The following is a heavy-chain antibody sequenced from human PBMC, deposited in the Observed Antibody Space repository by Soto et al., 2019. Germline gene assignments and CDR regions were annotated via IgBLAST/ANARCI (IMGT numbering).Heavy chain of an antibody. D-gene: IGHD3-10*01. CDR3: ARQGFGPLHGLVDV. Sequence: QVQLQESGPGLVKPSETLSLSCTVSGGSINSYYWSWIRQSPGKRMEWIGYVHHSWGSSYNPSLQSRVAISLETPNSQFSLKGTSVTATDTAVYYCARQGFGPLHGLVDVWGQGTTVTVSS. CDR1: GGSINSYY. CDR2: VHHSWGS. V-gene: IGHV4-59*08. J-gene: IGHJ6*02.